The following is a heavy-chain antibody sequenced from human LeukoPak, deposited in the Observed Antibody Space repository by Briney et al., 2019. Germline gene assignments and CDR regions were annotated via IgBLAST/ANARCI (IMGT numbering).Heavy chain of an antibody. CDR2: ISGSGGST. V-gene: IGHV3-23*01. CDR1: GFTFSSYA. D-gene: IGHD4-17*01. J-gene: IGHJ4*02. Sequence: GGSLRLSCAASGFTFSSYAMSWVRQAPGKGLEWVSAISGSGGSTYYADSVKGRCTISRDKSKNTLYLQMNRLRAEDTAVYYCAKEGGIYDYGDYPASLDYWGQGTLVTVSS. CDR3: AKEGGIYDYGDYPASLDY.